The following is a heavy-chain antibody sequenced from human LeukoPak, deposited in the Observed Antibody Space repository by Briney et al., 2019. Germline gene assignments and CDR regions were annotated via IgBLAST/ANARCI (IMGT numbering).Heavy chain of an antibody. J-gene: IGHJ4*02. V-gene: IGHV3-9*01. D-gene: IGHD3-10*01. CDR2: ISWNSGSI. CDR3: AKDLWYYSGFDY. Sequence: GRSLRLSCAASGFTFDDYAMHWVRQAPGKGLEWVSGISWNSGSIGYADSVKGRFTISRDNAKNSLYLQMNRLRAEDTALYYCAKDLWYYSGFDYWGQGTLVTVSS. CDR1: GFTFDDYA.